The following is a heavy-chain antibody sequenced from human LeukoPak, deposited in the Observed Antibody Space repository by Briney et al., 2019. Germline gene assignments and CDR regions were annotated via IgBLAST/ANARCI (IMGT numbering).Heavy chain of an antibody. V-gene: IGHV1-2*02. CDR3: ARSGEVTMILGESDAFDF. J-gene: IGHJ3*01. D-gene: IGHD3-22*01. CDR1: GYTFTGYY. Sequence: GASVKVSCKASGYTFTGYYMHWVRQAPGQGLEWMGWINPNSGGTNYAQKFQGRVTMTRDTSISTAYMELSGLTSDDTAVYSCARSGEVTMILGESDAFDFWGHGTMVTVSS. CDR2: INPNSGGT.